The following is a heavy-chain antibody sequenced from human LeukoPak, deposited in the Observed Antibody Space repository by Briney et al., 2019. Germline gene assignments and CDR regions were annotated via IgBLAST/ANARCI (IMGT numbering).Heavy chain of an antibody. CDR1: GGTFSSYA. J-gene: IGHJ6*03. D-gene: IGHD1-7*01. V-gene: IGHV1-69*05. CDR3: ARARLEIRPYYYYYMDV. Sequence: SVKVSCKASGGTFSSYAISWVRQAPGQGLEWMGGIIPIFGTANYAQKFQGRVTITTDESTSTAYMELSSLRSEDTAVYYCARARLEIRPYYYYYMDVWGKGTTVTVSS. CDR2: IIPIFGTA.